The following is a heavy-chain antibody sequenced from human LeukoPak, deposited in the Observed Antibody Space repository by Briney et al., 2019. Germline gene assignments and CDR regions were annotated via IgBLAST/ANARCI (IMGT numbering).Heavy chain of an antibody. CDR2: INWNDVRT. D-gene: IGHD3-16*01. J-gene: IGHJ4*02. Sequence: PGGSLRLSCAHSRVTLDDYGISWVPQAPGEGLEWVSRINWNDVRTGYADSVKGQFTISRDNAKNSLYLQMNSLRAEDTALYYCARGFRGDFDYWGQGTLVTVSS. CDR1: RVTLDDYG. CDR3: ARGFRGDFDY. V-gene: IGHV3-20*04.